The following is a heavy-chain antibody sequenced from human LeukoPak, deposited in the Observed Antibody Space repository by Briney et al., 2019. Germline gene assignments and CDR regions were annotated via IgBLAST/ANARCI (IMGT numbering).Heavy chain of an antibody. Sequence: GGSLRLSCAASGFTFSNYWMHWVRQAPGKGLIWVSQINNDGSDTSYADSVKGRFTISRDNAKNTLYLQMNSLRAEDTAVYYCARGRITGTYDYYYYMDVWGKGTTVTVSS. D-gene: IGHD1-20*01. J-gene: IGHJ6*03. CDR1: GFTFSNYW. CDR2: INNDGSDT. V-gene: IGHV3-74*01. CDR3: ARGRITGTYDYYYYMDV.